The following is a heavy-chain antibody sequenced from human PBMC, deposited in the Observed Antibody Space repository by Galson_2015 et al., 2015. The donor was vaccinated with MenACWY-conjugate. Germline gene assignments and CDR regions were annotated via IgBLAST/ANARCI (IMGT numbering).Heavy chain of an antibody. V-gene: IGHV5-51*03. D-gene: IGHD3-22*01. J-gene: IGHJ4*02. CDR3: ARLPYLGYYYDSSGHPD. Sequence: QSGAEVKKPGESLKISCTGSGYSFTSYWIGWVRQMPGKGLEWMGIIYPGDSDTRYSPSFQGQVTISADKSISTAYLQWSSLKASDTAMYYCARLPYLGYYYDSSGHPDWGQGTLVTVSS. CDR2: IYPGDSDT. CDR1: GYSFTSYW.